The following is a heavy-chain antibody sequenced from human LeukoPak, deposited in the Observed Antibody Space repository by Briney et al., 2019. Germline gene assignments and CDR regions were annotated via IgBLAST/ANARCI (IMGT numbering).Heavy chain of an antibody. CDR1: GFTFSSYG. J-gene: IGHJ6*03. Sequence: GRSLRLSCAASGFTFSSYGMHWVRQAPGKGLEWVAVIWYDGSNKYYADSVKGRFTIHRDNSKNTLYLQMNSLRAEDTGVYYCAKAGAVTYMDVGGKGTTVTVSS. D-gene: IGHD6-19*01. V-gene: IGHV3-33*06. CDR3: AKAGAVTYMDV. CDR2: IWYDGSNK.